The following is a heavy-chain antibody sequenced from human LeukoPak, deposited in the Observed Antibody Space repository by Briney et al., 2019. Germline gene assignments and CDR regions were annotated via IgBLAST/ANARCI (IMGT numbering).Heavy chain of an antibody. V-gene: IGHV4-39*07. CDR3: ARGYSYGGTPFDY. J-gene: IGHJ4*02. CDR2: IYYSGST. Sequence: KPSETLSLTCTGSGGSISSSSYHWGWIRQPPGKGLEWIGSIYYSGSTYYNPSLKSRVTISVDRSKNQFSLKLSSVTAADTAVYFCARGYSYGGTPFDYWGQGTLVTVSS. CDR1: GGSISSSSYH. D-gene: IGHD5-18*01.